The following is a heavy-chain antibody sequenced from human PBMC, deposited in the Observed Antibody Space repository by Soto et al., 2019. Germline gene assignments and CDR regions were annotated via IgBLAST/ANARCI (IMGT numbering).Heavy chain of an antibody. CDR2: ISGSGGGT. CDR1: GFTFSNYA. V-gene: IGHV3-23*01. J-gene: IGHJ4*02. CDR3: AKTYGWELPFDH. D-gene: IGHD1-26*01. Sequence: EVQLLESGGGSVQPGGSLRLSCAASGFTFSNYAMTWVRQAPGKGLEWVSAISGSGGGTYYADSVKGRFTISRDNSKNTLSLQMNSLRAEDTAVYYCAKTYGWELPFDHWGQGTLVTVSS.